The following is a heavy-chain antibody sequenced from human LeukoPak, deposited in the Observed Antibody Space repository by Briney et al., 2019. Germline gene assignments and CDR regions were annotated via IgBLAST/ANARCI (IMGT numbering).Heavy chain of an antibody. J-gene: IGHJ6*03. D-gene: IGHD1-1*01. CDR3: TRGWNDFHYYYYMDV. CDR1: GFTFSGSA. Sequence: GGSLRLSCAACGFTFSGSAMHWVRQASGKGLEWVGRIRSKANSYATAYAASVKGRFTISRDDSKNTAYLQMNSLKTEDTAVYYCTRGWNDFHYYYYMDVWGKGTTVTVSS. V-gene: IGHV3-73*01. CDR2: IRSKANSYAT.